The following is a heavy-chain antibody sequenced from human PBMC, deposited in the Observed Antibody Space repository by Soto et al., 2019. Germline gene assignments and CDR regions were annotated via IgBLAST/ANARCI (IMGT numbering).Heavy chain of an antibody. CDR1: GDSFSSYY. V-gene: IGHV1-46*01. CDR3: ARGDHYESRGYNNAFDV. D-gene: IGHD1-1*01. CDR2: INPSDDST. J-gene: IGHJ3*01. Sequence: ASVKVSCKASGDSFSSYYMHWVRQPPGQGLRWMGIINPSDDSTTYAQNFQGRLTMTRDTSTRTVYMELSSLRSEDTAVYYCARGDHYESRGYNNAFDVWGQGTMVTVSS.